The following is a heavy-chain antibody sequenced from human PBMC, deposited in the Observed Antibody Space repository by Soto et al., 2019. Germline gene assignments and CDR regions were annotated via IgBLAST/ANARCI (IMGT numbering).Heavy chain of an antibody. CDR1: GGSISSSNW. V-gene: IGHV4-4*02. Sequence: SETLSLTCAVSGGSISSSNWWSWVRQPPGKGLEWIGEIYHSGSTNYNPSLKSRVTISVDKSKNQFSLKLSSVTAADTVLYYGARGVRYDFWSGYYSDAFDYWGQGTLVTVSS. CDR2: IYHSGST. D-gene: IGHD3-3*01. CDR3: ARGVRYDFWSGYYSDAFDY. J-gene: IGHJ4*02.